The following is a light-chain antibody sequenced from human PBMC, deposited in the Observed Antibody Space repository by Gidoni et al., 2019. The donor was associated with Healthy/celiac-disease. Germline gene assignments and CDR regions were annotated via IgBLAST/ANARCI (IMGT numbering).Light chain of an antibody. CDR1: QGIRND. J-gene: IGKJ1*01. CDR2: AAS. CDR3: RQEYDSPWT. V-gene: IGKV1-6*01. Sequence: AIQLTQSPSSLSASVGDRVTITCRASQGIRNDLVWYQQQPGKAPKSLIYAASSLRSGGPSRLSGSRSGTEVTLTISSLQPEDVATYYCRQEYDSPWTFGQGTKVEIK.